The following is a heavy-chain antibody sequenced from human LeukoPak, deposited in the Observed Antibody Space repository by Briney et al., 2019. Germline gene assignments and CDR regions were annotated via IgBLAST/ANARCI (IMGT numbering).Heavy chain of an antibody. D-gene: IGHD3-22*01. CDR2: ISPIFGTP. V-gene: IGHV1-69*05. Sequence: GASVKVSCKASGGTFSSYVINWVRQAPGQRLEWMGGISPIFGTPNYAQRFRGKVTLTTDESTSTAYMELSSLTSEDTAVYYCARAYDSIRYYFDSWGQGTLVTVSP. CDR1: GGTFSSYV. CDR3: ARAYDSIRYYFDS. J-gene: IGHJ4*02.